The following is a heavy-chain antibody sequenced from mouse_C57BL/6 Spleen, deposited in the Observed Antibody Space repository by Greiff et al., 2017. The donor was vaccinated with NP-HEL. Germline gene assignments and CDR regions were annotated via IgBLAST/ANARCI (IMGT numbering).Heavy chain of an antibody. Sequence: QVQLQHPGAELVMPGASVKLSCKASGYTFTSYWMHWVKQRPGQGLEWIGEIDPSDSYTNYNQKFKGKSTLTVDKSSSTAYMQLSSLTSEDSAVYYCARRGTGAWFAYWGQGTLVTVSA. J-gene: IGHJ3*01. CDR1: GYTFTSYW. D-gene: IGHD3-3*01. V-gene: IGHV1-69*01. CDR3: ARRGTGAWFAY. CDR2: IDPSDSYT.